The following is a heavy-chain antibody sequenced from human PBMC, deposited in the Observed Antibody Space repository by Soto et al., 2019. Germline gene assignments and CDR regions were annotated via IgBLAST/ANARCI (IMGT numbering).Heavy chain of an antibody. CDR1: GFTFSSYA. CDR3: AIGSNYAPFGP. CDR2: ISGSGDST. Sequence: GGSLRLSCAASGFTFSSYAMTWVRQAPGKGLEWVSGISGSGDSTYYADSVKGRFTISRDNSKNTLYLQMDSLRAEDTAVYYCAIGSNYAPFGPWGQGARVTVSS. V-gene: IGHV3-23*01. J-gene: IGHJ5*02. D-gene: IGHD2-2*01.